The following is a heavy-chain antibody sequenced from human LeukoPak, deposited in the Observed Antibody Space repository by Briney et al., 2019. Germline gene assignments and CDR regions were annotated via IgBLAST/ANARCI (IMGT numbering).Heavy chain of an antibody. Sequence: GESLKISCKGSGYSFTSYWIGWVRQMPGKGLEWMGIIYPGDPDTRYSPSFQGQVTISADKSISTAYLQWSSLKASDTAMYYCARQVFESSSWPFFDYWGQGTLVTVSS. CDR2: IYPGDPDT. J-gene: IGHJ4*02. D-gene: IGHD6-13*01. CDR3: ARQVFESSSWPFFDY. CDR1: GYSFTSYW. V-gene: IGHV5-51*01.